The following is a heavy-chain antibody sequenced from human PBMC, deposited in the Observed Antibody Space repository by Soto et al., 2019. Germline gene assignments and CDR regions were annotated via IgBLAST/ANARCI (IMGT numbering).Heavy chain of an antibody. CDR1: GFTFSSYG. J-gene: IGHJ6*02. CDR3: ARDLLRRGVIISYYYYYGMDV. D-gene: IGHD3-10*01. V-gene: IGHV3-33*01. Sequence: GGSLRLSCAASGFTFSSYGVHWVRQAPGKGLEWVAVIWYDGSNKYYADSVKGRFTISRDNSKNTLYLQMNSLRAEDTAVYYCARDLLRRGVIISYYYYYGMDVWGQGTTVTVSS. CDR2: IWYDGSNK.